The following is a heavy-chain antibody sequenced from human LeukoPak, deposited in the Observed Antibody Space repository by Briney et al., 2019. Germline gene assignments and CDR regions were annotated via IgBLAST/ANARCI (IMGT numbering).Heavy chain of an antibody. CDR2: INHFGTT. D-gene: IGHD3-10*01. CDR1: GYSISSGYY. V-gene: IGHV4-38-2*02. Sequence: SETLSLTCTVSGYSISSGYYWTWIRQAPGQALEWIATINHFGTTYYKLSLKSRVTISVDTSKNQFSLKLSSLAAADTAVYYCARYRGTSSSGSFYFDYWGQGTLVTVSS. J-gene: IGHJ4*02. CDR3: ARYRGTSSSGSFYFDY.